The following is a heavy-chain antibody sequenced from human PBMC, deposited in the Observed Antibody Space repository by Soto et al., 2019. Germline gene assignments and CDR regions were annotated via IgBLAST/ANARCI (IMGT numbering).Heavy chain of an antibody. V-gene: IGHV3-23*01. CDR2: LSDSGGSI. CDR3: AKVSSSWYAGFFDL. J-gene: IGHJ4*02. CDR1: GFTFSSYA. D-gene: IGHD6-13*01. Sequence: GGSLRLSCAASGFTFSSYAMSRVRQAPGKGLEWVSGLSDSGGSIYYADSVKGRFTISRDNSMNTLYLQMNTLRAEDTAIYYCAKVSSSWYAGFFDLWGQGTLVTVSS.